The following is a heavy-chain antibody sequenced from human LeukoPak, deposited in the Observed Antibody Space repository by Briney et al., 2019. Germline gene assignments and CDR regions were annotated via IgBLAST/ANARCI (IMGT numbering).Heavy chain of an antibody. J-gene: IGHJ4*02. V-gene: IGHV4-31*03. Sequence: SETLSLTCTVSGGSISSGGYYWSWIRQHPGKGLEWIGYICYSGSTYYNPSLKSRVTISVDTSKNQFSLKLSSVTAADTAVYYCASQSPYGNYFDYWGQGTLVTVSS. D-gene: IGHD4-17*01. CDR1: GGSISSGGYY. CDR3: ASQSPYGNYFDY. CDR2: ICYSGST.